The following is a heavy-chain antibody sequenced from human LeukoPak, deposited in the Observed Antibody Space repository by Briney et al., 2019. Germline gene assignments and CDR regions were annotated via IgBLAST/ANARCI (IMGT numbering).Heavy chain of an antibody. J-gene: IGHJ4*02. V-gene: IGHV3-23*01. CDR2: IRTNGAGT. Sequence: PGGFLRLSCAASGFTFSSYNMNWVRRAPGQGLEWVSTIRTNGAGTHYADSVRGRFTISRDDSKNTLYLQMDSLRAEDTAVYYCARDDYGDSGPLFDYWGQGTLVTVSS. CDR3: ARDDYGDSGPLFDY. D-gene: IGHD4-17*01. CDR1: GFTFSSYN.